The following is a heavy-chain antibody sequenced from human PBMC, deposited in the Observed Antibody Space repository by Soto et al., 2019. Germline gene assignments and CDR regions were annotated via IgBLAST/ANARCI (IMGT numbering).Heavy chain of an antibody. J-gene: IGHJ2*01. D-gene: IGHD3-22*01. CDR3: ARVFVTMIVVVIERYWYFDL. CDR1: GYSIISGYY. Sequence: SETLSLTCAVSGYSIISGYYWGWIRQPPGKGLEWIGRIYHSGSTYYNPSLKSRVIISVDTSKNQFSLKLSSVTAADTAVYYCARVFVTMIVVVIERYWYFDLCGRGTLVTXS. V-gene: IGHV4-38-2*01. CDR2: IYHSGST.